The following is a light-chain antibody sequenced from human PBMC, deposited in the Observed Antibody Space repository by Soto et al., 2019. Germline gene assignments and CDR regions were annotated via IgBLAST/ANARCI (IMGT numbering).Light chain of an antibody. CDR3: GTWDSSLSAVYV. CDR2: DNN. Sequence: QSVLTQPPSVSAAPGQKVTISCSGSSSNIGNNYVSWYQQLPGTAPKLLIYDNNKRPSGIPDRFSGSKSGTSATLGITGLQTGDEADYYCGTWDSSLSAVYVFGPGTKGTVL. V-gene: IGLV1-51*01. J-gene: IGLJ1*01. CDR1: SSNIGNNY.